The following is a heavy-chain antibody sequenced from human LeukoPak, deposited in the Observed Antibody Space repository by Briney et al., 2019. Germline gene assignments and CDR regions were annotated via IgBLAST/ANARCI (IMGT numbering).Heavy chain of an antibody. CDR3: ASVRGYSYYFDY. CDR2: IYYSGST. CDR1: GGSISSYY. V-gene: IGHV4-59*01. D-gene: IGHD5-18*01. J-gene: IGHJ4*02. Sequence: SETLSLTCTVSGGSISSYYWSWIRQPPGKGLEWIGYIYYSGSTNYNPPLKSRVTISVDTSKNQFSLKLSSVTAADTAVYYCASVRGYSYYFDYWGQGTLVTVSS.